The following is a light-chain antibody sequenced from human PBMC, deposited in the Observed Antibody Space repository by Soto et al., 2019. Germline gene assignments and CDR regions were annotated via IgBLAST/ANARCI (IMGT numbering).Light chain of an antibody. Sequence: EIVMTQSPATLSVSPGERATLSCRASQSVSSNLGWYQQKPGQAPRLLIYGASTRATGIPARFSGSGSGTEFTLTISSLQSEDFAVYYCQQYGDWPLTFGGGAKVEIE. CDR1: QSVSSN. J-gene: IGKJ4*01. CDR2: GAS. V-gene: IGKV3-15*01. CDR3: QQYGDWPLT.